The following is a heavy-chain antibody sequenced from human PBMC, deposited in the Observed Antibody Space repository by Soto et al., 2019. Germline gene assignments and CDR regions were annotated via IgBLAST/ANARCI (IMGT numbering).Heavy chain of an antibody. D-gene: IGHD4-17*01. CDR1: GFSLSTSGVG. CDR2: IYWDDDK. Sequence: QITLKESGPTLVKPTQTLTLTCTFSGFSLSTSGVGVGWIRQPPGKALEWLALIYWDDDKRYSPSLKSRLTITKDTSKNQVVLTMTNMDPVDTATYYCAHHDYGGNRGNYYGMDVWGQGTTVTVSS. CDR3: AHHDYGGNRGNYYGMDV. V-gene: IGHV2-5*02. J-gene: IGHJ6*02.